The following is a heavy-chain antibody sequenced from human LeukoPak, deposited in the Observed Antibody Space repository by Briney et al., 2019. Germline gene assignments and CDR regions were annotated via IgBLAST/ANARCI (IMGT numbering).Heavy chain of an antibody. D-gene: IGHD3-22*01. J-gene: IGHJ4*02. CDR1: GGSFSGYY. CDR2: INHSGST. CDR3: ARARDYDSSGYYFDY. V-gene: IGHV4-34*01. Sequence: PSETLPLTCAVYGGSFSGYYWSWIRQPPGKGLEWIGEINHSGSTNYNPSLKSRVTISVDTSKNQFSLKLSSVTAADTAVYYCARARDYDSSGYYFDYWGQGTLVTVSS.